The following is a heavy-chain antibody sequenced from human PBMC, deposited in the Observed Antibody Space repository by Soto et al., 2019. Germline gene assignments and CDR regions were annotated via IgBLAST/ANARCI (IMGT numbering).Heavy chain of an antibody. J-gene: IGHJ4*02. V-gene: IGHV4-31*03. Sequence: SETLSLTCTVSGGSISSGGYYWSWIRQHPGKGLEWIGYIYYSGSTYYNPSLKSRVTISVDTSKNQFSLKLSSVTAADTAVYYCASSDYGDYVFDYWGQGTLVTVSS. CDR3: ASSDYGDYVFDY. CDR1: GGSISSGGYY. CDR2: IYYSGST. D-gene: IGHD4-17*01.